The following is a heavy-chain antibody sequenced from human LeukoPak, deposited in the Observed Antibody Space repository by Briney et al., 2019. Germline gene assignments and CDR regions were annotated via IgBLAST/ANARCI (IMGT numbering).Heavy chain of an antibody. V-gene: IGHV1-58*02. Sequence: SVKVSCKASGFTFTSSAMQWVRQARGQRLEWIGLIVVGSGNTNYAQKFQERVTITRDMSTSTAYMELSSLRSEDTAVYYCAAVTAVAGMAFDIWGQGTMVTVSS. CDR3: AAVTAVAGMAFDI. J-gene: IGHJ3*02. CDR1: GFTFTSSA. CDR2: IVVGSGNT. D-gene: IGHD6-19*01.